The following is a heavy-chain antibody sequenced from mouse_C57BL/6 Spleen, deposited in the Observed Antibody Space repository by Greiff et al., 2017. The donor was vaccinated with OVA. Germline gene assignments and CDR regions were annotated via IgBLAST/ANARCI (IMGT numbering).Heavy chain of an antibody. CDR1: GYTFTDYY. D-gene: IGHD1-1*01. CDR2: INPNNGGT. Sequence: EVQLQQSGPELVKPGASVKISCKASGYTFTDYYMNWVKQSHGKSLEWIGDINPNNGGTNYNQKFKGKATLTVDQSSSTAYMELRSLTSEDSAVYYCARRNYYGSSYAMDYWGQGTSVTVSS. J-gene: IGHJ4*01. CDR3: ARRNYYGSSYAMDY. V-gene: IGHV1-26*01.